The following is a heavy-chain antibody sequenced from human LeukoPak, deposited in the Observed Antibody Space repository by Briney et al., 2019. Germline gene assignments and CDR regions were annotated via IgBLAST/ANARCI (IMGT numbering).Heavy chain of an antibody. J-gene: IGHJ4*02. CDR3: ASPAPFFTVTTPTGY. CDR2: IWYDGSNK. Sequence: GGSLRLSCAASGFTFSSYGMHWVRQAPGKGLEWVAVIWYDGSNKYYADSVKGRFTISRDNSKNTLYLQMNSLRAEDTAVYYCASPAPFFTVTTPTGYWGQGTLVTASS. CDR1: GFTFSSYG. V-gene: IGHV3-30*19. D-gene: IGHD4-17*01.